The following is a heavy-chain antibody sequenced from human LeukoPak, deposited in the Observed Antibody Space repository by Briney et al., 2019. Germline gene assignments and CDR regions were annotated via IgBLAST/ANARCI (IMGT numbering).Heavy chain of an antibody. V-gene: IGHV3-23*01. Sequence: GGSLRLSCAASGFTFSSYAMSWVRQAPGKGLEWVSAISGSGGSTYYADSVKGRLTISRDNSKNTLYLQMNSLRAEDTAVYYCAKSSRITIFGVVIPHFDYWGQGTLVTVSS. CDR2: ISGSGGST. CDR1: GFTFSSYA. J-gene: IGHJ4*02. CDR3: AKSSRITIFGVVIPHFDY. D-gene: IGHD3-3*01.